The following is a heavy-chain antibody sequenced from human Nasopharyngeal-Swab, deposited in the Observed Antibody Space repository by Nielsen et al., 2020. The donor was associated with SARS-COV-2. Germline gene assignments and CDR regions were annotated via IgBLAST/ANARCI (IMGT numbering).Heavy chain of an antibody. J-gene: IGHJ6*03. CDR2: IYYSGST. CDR3: ARLGGGGYYYYYYYMDV. CDR1: GGSISSYY. D-gene: IGHD3-16*01. Sequence: SETPSLTCTVSGGSISSYYWSWIRQPPGKGLEWIGYIYYSGSTNYNPSLKSRVTISVDTSKNQFSLKLSSVTAADTAVYYCARLGGGGYYYYYYYMDVWGKGTTVTVSS. V-gene: IGHV4-59*08.